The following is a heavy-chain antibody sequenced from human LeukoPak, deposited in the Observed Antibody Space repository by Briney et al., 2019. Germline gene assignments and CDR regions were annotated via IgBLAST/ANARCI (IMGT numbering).Heavy chain of an antibody. D-gene: IGHD2-15*01. V-gene: IGHV4-30-4*08. CDR3: ARRSVVYRRYFDC. Sequence: SETLSLTCTVSGGSISSGDYYWSWIRQAPGKGVEWMGYIYYSGTTYYNPSLKSRVTISVDTSKNQFSLKLSSVSAADTAVYYCARRSVVYRRYFDCWGQGSLVTVSS. CDR1: GGSISSGDYY. CDR2: IYYSGTT. J-gene: IGHJ4*02.